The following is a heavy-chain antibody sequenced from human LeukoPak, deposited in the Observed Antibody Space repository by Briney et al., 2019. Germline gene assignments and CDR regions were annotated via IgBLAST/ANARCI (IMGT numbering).Heavy chain of an antibody. CDR2: IYHSGST. J-gene: IGHJ5*02. CDR3: ARDPTGYCSSTSCALTAWFDP. CDR1: GYSISSGYY. D-gene: IGHD2-2*01. V-gene: IGHV4-38-2*02. Sequence: SETLSLTCTVSGYSISSGYYWGWIRQPPGKGLEWIGSIYHSGSTNYNPSLKSRVTISVDTSKNQFSLKLSSVTAADTAVYYCARDPTGYCSSTSCALTAWFDPWGQGTLVTVSS.